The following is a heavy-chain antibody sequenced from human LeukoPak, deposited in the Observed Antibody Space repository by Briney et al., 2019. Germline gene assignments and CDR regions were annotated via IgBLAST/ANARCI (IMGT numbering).Heavy chain of an antibody. D-gene: IGHD5-18*01. V-gene: IGHV3-7*04. CDR3: ARIQLFYYYYGMDV. CDR1: GFTFSKHW. Sequence: GGSLRLSCAASGFTFSKHWMSWVRQAPGRGLEWVANIKQDGSETYYVDSVEGRFTISRDNAKKSLFLQMNSLRAEDTAVYYCARIQLFYYYYGMDVWGQGTTVTVSS. CDR2: IKQDGSET. J-gene: IGHJ6*02.